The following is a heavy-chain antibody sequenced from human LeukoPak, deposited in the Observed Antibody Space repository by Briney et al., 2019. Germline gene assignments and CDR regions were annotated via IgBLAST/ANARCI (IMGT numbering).Heavy chain of an antibody. D-gene: IGHD2-21*01. J-gene: IGHJ3*02. CDR1: GGTFSSYA. CDR2: IIPIFGTA. V-gene: IGHV1-69*05. CDR3: ASLPLFGSAFDI. Sequence: ASVKVSCKASGGTFSSYAISWVRQAPGQGLEWMGGIIPIFGTANYAQKFQGRVTMTRDTSTSTVYMELSSLRSEDTAVYYCASLPLFGSAFDIWGQGTMVTVSS.